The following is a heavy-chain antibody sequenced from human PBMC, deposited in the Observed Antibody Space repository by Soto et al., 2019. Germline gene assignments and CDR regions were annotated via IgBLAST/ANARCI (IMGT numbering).Heavy chain of an antibody. Sequence: EVQLVESGGGLVKPGGSLRLSCVVSGFTFSSYSMNWVRQAPGKVLEWVSAISSSSIYTYYADSVKGRFTISRDNAKNSVYLQMNSLRAEDTAVYYCARDFNESQYYYYCMDVWGKGTTVTVSS. CDR1: GFTFSSYS. CDR3: ARDFNESQYYYYCMDV. J-gene: IGHJ6*03. V-gene: IGHV3-21*06. CDR2: ISSSSIYT.